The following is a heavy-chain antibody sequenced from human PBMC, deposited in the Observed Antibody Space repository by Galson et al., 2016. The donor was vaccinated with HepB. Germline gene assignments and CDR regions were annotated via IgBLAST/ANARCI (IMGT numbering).Heavy chain of an antibody. V-gene: IGHV3-23*01. CDR1: GFIFADYA. Sequence: SLRLSCAASGFIFADYALSWVRQAPGKGLEWLSAISNSGGYTFYADSVKGQFTISRDNYNNILYLQMNSLRAEDTAVYYCSRDHNYAWGSYRPYCFDSWGQGTLVTVSS. CDR2: ISNSGGYT. CDR3: SRDHNYAWGSYRPYCFDS. D-gene: IGHD3-16*02. J-gene: IGHJ4*02.